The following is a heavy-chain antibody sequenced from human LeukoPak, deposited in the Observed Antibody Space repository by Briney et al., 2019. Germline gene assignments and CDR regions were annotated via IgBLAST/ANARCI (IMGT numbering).Heavy chain of an antibody. CDR2: ISGSGSSI. D-gene: IGHD2-2*01. CDR1: GFTFCVHT. J-gene: IGHJ1*01. Sequence: GSLRLSCAASGFTFCVHTMNWVRQGPGKGLGWGSCISGSGSSILFADSVKGRFTISRDNAKNSLYLQMNSLRAAETPVYYCAGSGILGYCISTSCYSGYWGQATLVTVSS. CDR3: AGSGILGYCISTSCYSGY. V-gene: IGHV3-48*01.